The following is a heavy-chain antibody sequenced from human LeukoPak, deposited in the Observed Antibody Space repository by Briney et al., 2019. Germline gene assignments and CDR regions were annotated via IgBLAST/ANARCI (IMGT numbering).Heavy chain of an antibody. Sequence: GGSLRLSCTASGFTFSSYDMSWVRQAPGKALVWISRFNSDGSSTSYADSVKGRVTISRDNAKNTLYLQMNSLRAEDTAVYYCARDLGSFGELLGFDYWGQGTLVTVSS. V-gene: IGHV3-74*01. CDR1: GFTFSSYD. CDR2: FNSDGSST. D-gene: IGHD3-10*01. J-gene: IGHJ4*02. CDR3: ARDLGSFGELLGFDY.